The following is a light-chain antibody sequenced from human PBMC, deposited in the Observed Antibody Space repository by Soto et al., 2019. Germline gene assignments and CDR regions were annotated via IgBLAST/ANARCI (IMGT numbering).Light chain of an antibody. CDR2: GAS. Sequence: EIVLTQSPGTLSLSPGERATLSCRASQSVSSSYLAWYQQKPGQAPRLLIYGASNRATGIPDRFSGSGSGTDFTLTISRLEPEDFAVYYCQQYGSSPTFSQGTKVEIK. CDR1: QSVSSSY. V-gene: IGKV3-20*01. CDR3: QQYGSSPT. J-gene: IGKJ1*01.